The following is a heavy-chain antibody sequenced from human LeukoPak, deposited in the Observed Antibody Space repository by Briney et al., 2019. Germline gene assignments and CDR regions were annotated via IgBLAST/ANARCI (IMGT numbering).Heavy chain of an antibody. CDR1: GGSLSSYY. CDR2: VYYSGNT. D-gene: IGHD2-15*01. V-gene: IGHV4-59*01. J-gene: IGHJ4*02. CDR3: ARFFYSYFDY. Sequence: SETLSLTCTVSGGSLSSYYWSWIRQPPGRALEWIGYVYYSGNTDYNPSLKSRVTISVDTSQNQFSLHLSSVTAADTAVYYCARFFYSYFDYWGQGTLVTDSS.